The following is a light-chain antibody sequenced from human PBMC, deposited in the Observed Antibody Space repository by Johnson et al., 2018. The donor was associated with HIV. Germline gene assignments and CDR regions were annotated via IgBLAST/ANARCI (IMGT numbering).Light chain of an antibody. CDR2: ENN. CDR1: SSNIGNNY. CDR3: GTWDNSLNVYV. Sequence: QSALTQPPSVSAAPGQKVTISCSGSSSNIGNNYVSWYQQLPGTAPKLLIYENNKRPSGIPDRFSGSKSGASATLDITGLQTGDEADYYCGTWDNSLNVYVFGTGTNVTVL. J-gene: IGLJ1*01. V-gene: IGLV1-51*02.